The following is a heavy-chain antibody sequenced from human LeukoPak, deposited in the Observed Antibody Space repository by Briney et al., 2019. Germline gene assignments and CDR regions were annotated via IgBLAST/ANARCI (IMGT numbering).Heavy chain of an antibody. Sequence: PGGSLRLSCAATGFTFSTYWMSWVRQAPGKELEWVANIKQDGSEKYYVDSVKGRFTISRDNAKISLYLQMNSLRAEDTAVYYCASPTLYDFWTRPPFADYWGQGTLVTVSS. CDR1: GFTFSTYW. CDR2: IKQDGSEK. CDR3: ASPTLYDFWTRPPFADY. D-gene: IGHD3-3*01. V-gene: IGHV3-7*03. J-gene: IGHJ4*02.